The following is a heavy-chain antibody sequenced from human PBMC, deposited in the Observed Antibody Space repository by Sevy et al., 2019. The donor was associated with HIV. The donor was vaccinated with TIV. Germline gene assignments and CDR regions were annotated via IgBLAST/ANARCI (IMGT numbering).Heavy chain of an antibody. CDR3: TRWKGAKSVFDY. Sequence: GGSLRLSCTASGFTFTDYAMNWVRQSPGKGLEWVAFFKRKADGGTLDHAASVKGRFTISRDDSKNIAYLQMNDLKTEDTGVYSCTRWKGAKSVFDYWGQGALVTVSS. V-gene: IGHV3-49*04. CDR1: GFTFTDYA. D-gene: IGHD1-1*01. CDR2: FKRKADGGTL. J-gene: IGHJ4*02.